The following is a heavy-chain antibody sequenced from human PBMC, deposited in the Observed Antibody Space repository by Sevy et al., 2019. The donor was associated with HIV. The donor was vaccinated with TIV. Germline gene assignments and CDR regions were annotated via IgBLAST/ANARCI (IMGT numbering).Heavy chain of an antibody. Sequence: ASVKVFCKASGGTFSSYGVSWVRQAPGQGLEWMGGIIPIFDTTNYAQKFQGRVTITADESTSTVYMELSSLRSEDTAVYYCARETAAGHEYDYRGQGTLVTVSS. V-gene: IGHV1-69*13. CDR1: GGTFSSYG. CDR3: ARETAAGHEYDY. CDR2: IIPIFDTT. D-gene: IGHD6-13*01. J-gene: IGHJ4*02.